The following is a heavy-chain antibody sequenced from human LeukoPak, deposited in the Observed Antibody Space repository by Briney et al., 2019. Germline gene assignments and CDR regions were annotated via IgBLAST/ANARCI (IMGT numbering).Heavy chain of an antibody. CDR2: IWYDGSNK. CDR1: RFTFSSYG. V-gene: IGHV3-33*01. Sequence: GGSLRLSCAASRFTFSSYGMHWVRQAPGKRLEWVAVIWYDGSNKYYADSVKGRFTISRDNSKNTLYLQMNSLRAEDTAVYYCARDRNRYDFWSGYSDYWGQGTLVTVSS. CDR3: ARDRNRYDFWSGYSDY. D-gene: IGHD3-3*01. J-gene: IGHJ4*02.